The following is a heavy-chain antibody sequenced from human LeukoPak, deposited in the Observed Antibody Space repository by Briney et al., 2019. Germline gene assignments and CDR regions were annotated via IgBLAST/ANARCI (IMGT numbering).Heavy chain of an antibody. CDR2: IYYSGST. Sequence: PSETLSLTCTVSSGSISSSNYYWGWVRQPPGKGLEWIGSIYYSGSTNYNPSLKSRVTISVDTSKNQFSLKLSSVTAADTAVYYCARRGSDYYGMDVWGQGTTVTVSS. CDR1: SGSISSSNYY. J-gene: IGHJ6*02. CDR3: ARRGSDYYGMDV. D-gene: IGHD6-19*01. V-gene: IGHV4-39*07.